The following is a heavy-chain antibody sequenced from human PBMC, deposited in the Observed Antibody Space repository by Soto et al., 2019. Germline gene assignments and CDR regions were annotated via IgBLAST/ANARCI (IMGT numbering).Heavy chain of an antibody. CDR1: GGSVSSGSYY. CDR2: IYYSGTT. Sequence: SETLSLTCTVSGGSVSSGSYYWTWIRQPPGKGLEWLGYIYYSGTTNYNPPLKSRITISVDTSGNQFSLKLSSVTAADTAVYFCARTYCTTTAGQANGIDVWGQGTTVTAP. CDR3: ARTYCTTTAGQANGIDV. J-gene: IGHJ6*02. V-gene: IGHV4-61*01. D-gene: IGHD4-4*01.